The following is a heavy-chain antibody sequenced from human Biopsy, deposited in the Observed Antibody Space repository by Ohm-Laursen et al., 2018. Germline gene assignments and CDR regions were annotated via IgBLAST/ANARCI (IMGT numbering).Heavy chain of an antibody. Sequence: VSSVKVSCKASGYTFTSYDITWARQASGQGPEWIGLLNPVRGNSNFGQKFRGRVTVTSDTSISTAYMELSGLTSDDTATYYCGRAVRNQLLTDPWGQGTLVTVTS. J-gene: IGHJ5*02. V-gene: IGHV1-8*01. D-gene: IGHD1-7*01. CDR1: GYTFTSYD. CDR2: LNPVRGNS. CDR3: GRAVRNQLLTDP.